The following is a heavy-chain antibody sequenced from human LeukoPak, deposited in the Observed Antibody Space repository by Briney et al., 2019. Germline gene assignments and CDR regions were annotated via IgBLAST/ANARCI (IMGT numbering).Heavy chain of an antibody. CDR1: GFTFDDYA. CDR3: AKDMGSSGWYLDY. Sequence: PGGSLRLSCAASGFTFDDYAMHWVRQAPGKGLEWVPGISWNSGSIGYADSVKGRFTISRDNAKNSLYLQMNSLRAEDTAVYYCAKDMGSSGWYLDYWGQGTLVTVSS. D-gene: IGHD6-19*01. CDR2: ISWNSGSI. J-gene: IGHJ4*02. V-gene: IGHV3-9*01.